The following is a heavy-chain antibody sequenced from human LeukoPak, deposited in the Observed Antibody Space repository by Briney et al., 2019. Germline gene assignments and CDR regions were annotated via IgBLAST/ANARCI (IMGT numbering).Heavy chain of an antibody. Sequence: GGSLRLSCAASGFTFSTYWMYWVRQAPGKGLEYVSATSSNGGTTYYADSVKGRFTISRDNSKNTLYLQMSSLRAEDTAVYYCVKDYSYYGSGSYYFDYWGQGTLVTVSS. J-gene: IGHJ4*02. V-gene: IGHV3-64D*06. CDR3: VKDYSYYGSGSYYFDY. CDR1: GFTFSTYW. D-gene: IGHD3-10*01. CDR2: TSSNGGTT.